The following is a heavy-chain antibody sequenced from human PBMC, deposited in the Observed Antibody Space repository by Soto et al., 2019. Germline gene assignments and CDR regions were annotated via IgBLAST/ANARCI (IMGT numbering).Heavy chain of an antibody. Sequence: ASVKVSCKASGYTFTGYYMHWVRQAPGQGREWMGWINPNSGGTNYAQKFQGWVTMTRDTSISTAYMELSRLRSDDTAVYYCATSGIAAAGKYYYYGMDVWGQGTTVTVSS. V-gene: IGHV1-2*04. CDR3: ATSGIAAAGKYYYYGMDV. D-gene: IGHD6-13*01. CDR1: GYTFTGYY. J-gene: IGHJ6*02. CDR2: INPNSGGT.